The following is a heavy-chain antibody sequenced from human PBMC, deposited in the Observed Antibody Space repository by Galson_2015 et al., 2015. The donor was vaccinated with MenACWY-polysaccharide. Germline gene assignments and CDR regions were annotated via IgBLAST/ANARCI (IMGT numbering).Heavy chain of an antibody. Sequence: SLRLSCAASGFTVSDTWMSWVRQAPGKGLEWVGRIKSNADGGATEYAAPVKGRFIVSRDDSTNTLNLQMNSLKTEDTAIYYCTKWHEGFGYYDEYWGQGTLVIVSS. D-gene: IGHD1-26*01. CDR2: IKSNADGGAT. CDR3: TKWHEGFGYYDEY. J-gene: IGHJ4*02. V-gene: IGHV3-15*01. CDR1: GFTVSDTW.